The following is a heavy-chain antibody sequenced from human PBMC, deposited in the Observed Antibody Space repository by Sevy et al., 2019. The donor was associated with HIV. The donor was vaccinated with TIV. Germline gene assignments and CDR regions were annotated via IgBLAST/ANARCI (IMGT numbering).Heavy chain of an antibody. D-gene: IGHD2-15*01. Sequence: GGSLRLSCAASGFTFINYGMSWVRQAPGKGLEWVSVISGSGDTTNYADSVKGRFVISRDNSKDTMYLQLNSLRAEDTAVYYYAKDIRVALVVPSPGYGMDVWGHGTSVTVSS. J-gene: IGHJ6*02. CDR3: AKDIRVALVVPSPGYGMDV. CDR2: ISGSGDTT. V-gene: IGHV3-23*01. CDR1: GFTFINYG.